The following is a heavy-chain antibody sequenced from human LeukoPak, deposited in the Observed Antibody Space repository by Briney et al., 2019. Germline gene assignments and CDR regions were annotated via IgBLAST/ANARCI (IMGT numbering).Heavy chain of an antibody. CDR1: GFTFSSYA. Sequence: GRTLRLSCAASGFTFSSYAMHWVRQAPGKGLEWVAVISYDGSNKYYADSVKGRFTISRDNSKNTLYLQMNSLRAEDTAVYYCARDRKEMATLDYWGQGTLVTVSS. J-gene: IGHJ4*02. CDR3: ARDRKEMATLDY. CDR2: ISYDGSNK. D-gene: IGHD5-24*01. V-gene: IGHV3-30-3*01.